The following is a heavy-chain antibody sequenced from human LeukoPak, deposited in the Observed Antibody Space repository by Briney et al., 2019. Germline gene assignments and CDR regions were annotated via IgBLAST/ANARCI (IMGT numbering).Heavy chain of an antibody. J-gene: IGHJ4*02. CDR2: ISSSSSYI. CDR3: ARESDHILTGYYKYYFDY. V-gene: IGHV3-21*01. D-gene: IGHD3-9*01. Sequence: PGRSLRLSCAASGFTFSSYAMHWVRQAPGKGLEWVSSISSSSSYIYYADSVKGRFTISRDNAKNSLYLQMNSLRAEDTAVYYCARESDHILTGYYKYYFDYWGQGTLVTVSS. CDR1: GFTFSSYA.